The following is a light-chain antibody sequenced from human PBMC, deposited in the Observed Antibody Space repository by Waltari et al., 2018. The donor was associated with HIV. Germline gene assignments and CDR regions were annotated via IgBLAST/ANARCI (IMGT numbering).Light chain of an antibody. V-gene: IGLV3-25*03. Sequence: SDELPQPPSVSVSPGQTARITCSGDSLSKQSSCWYQQKPGQDPVLLIYKDTERPSGIPERFSGSSSGTKVTLTISGVQAEDEADYYCQSADVSSISWVFGRGTKLTVL. CDR1: SLSKQS. CDR3: QSADVSSISWV. CDR2: KDT. J-gene: IGLJ3*02.